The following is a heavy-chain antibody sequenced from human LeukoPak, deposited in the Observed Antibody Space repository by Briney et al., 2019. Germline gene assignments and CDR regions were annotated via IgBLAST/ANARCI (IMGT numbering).Heavy chain of an antibody. V-gene: IGHV4-38-2*02. Sequence: SETLSLTCTVSGYSISSGYYWGWIRQPPGKGLEWIGSIYHSGSTYYNPSLKSRVTISVDTSKNQFSLKLSSVTAADTAVYYCARAPKPRITMVRGVTIGAFDIWGQGTMVTVSS. CDR2: IYHSGST. CDR1: GYSISSGYY. J-gene: IGHJ3*02. CDR3: ARAPKPRITMVRGVTIGAFDI. D-gene: IGHD3-10*01.